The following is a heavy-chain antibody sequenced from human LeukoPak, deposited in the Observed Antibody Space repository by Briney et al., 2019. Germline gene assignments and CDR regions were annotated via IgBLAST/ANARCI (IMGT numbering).Heavy chain of an antibody. V-gene: IGHV1-69*04. D-gene: IGHD1-26*01. CDR2: IIPIFGIA. CDR3: ARVLSWEDIDV. Sequence: GASVKVSCKASGGTFSSYAISWVRQAPGQGLEWMGRIIPIFGIANYAQKVQGRVTITADKSTSTAYMELSSLRSEDTAVYYCARVLSWEDIDVWGQGTTVTVSS. J-gene: IGHJ6*02. CDR1: GGTFSSYA.